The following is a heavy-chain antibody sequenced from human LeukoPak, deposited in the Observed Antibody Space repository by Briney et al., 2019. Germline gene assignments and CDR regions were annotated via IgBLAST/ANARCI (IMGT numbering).Heavy chain of an antibody. CDR3: TRNKYGDYFDY. V-gene: IGHV3-49*03. J-gene: IGHJ4*02. D-gene: IGHD4-17*01. CDR2: IRSKAYGRTT. CDR1: GFTFGDYA. Sequence: PGGSLRLSCTASGFTFGDYAMSWFRQAPGKGLEWVGFIRSKAYGRTTEYAASVKGRFTISRDDSKSIAYLQMNSLKTEDTAVYYCTRNKYGDYFDYWGQGTLVTVSS.